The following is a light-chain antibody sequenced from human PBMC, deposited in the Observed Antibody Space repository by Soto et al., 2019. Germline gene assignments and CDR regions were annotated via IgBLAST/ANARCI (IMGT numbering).Light chain of an antibody. V-gene: IGKV3-20*01. Sequence: EIVLTQSPATLSLSPRERATLSCRASQSVSNNYLAWYQHRPGQAPRLLIYGASTRAPGIPDRFSGSGSGTDFTLTISRLEPEDFAVYYCQQYAASPRTFGQGTQVEV. CDR2: GAS. CDR1: QSVSNNY. CDR3: QQYAASPRT. J-gene: IGKJ1*01.